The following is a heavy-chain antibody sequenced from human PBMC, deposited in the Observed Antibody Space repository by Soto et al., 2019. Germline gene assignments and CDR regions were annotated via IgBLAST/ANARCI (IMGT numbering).Heavy chain of an antibody. V-gene: IGHV1-18*04. J-gene: IGHJ4*02. D-gene: IGHD6-19*01. CDR1: GYTFTNYP. CDR3: GRESSGCGWSFDF. CDR2: INTYNHNT. Sequence: QVQLVQSGAEVKKPGASVKVSCKASGYTFTNYPITWVRQAPGQGLEWMGWINTYNHNTIYAQKFQGRVTMTTDTSTSTSYLELGSLRSDDTAVYYCGRESSGCGWSFDFWGQGSLVTVSS.